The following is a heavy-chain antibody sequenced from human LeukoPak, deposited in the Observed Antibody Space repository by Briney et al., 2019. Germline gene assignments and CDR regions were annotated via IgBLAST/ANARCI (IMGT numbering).Heavy chain of an antibody. CDR3: AKVSHYYDLKGHPSIDAFDI. Sequence: GGSLRLSCAASGFTFSSYAMSWVRQAPGKGLEWVSAISGSGGSTYYADSVKGRFTISRDNSKNTLYLQMNSLRVEDTAVYYCAKVSHYYDLKGHPSIDAFDIWGQGTMVTVSS. J-gene: IGHJ3*02. CDR1: GFTFSSYA. V-gene: IGHV3-23*01. CDR2: ISGSGGST. D-gene: IGHD3-22*01.